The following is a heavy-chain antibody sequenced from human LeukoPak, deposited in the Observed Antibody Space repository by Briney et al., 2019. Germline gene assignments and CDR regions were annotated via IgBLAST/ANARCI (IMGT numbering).Heavy chain of an antibody. CDR1: GFTFSSYS. D-gene: IGHD5-24*01. V-gene: IGHV3-7*05. Sequence: GGSLRLSCAASGFTFSSYSMNWVRQAPGKGLEWVGNIKQDGSEKRYADSVRGRFSISRDNAQTSLYLQMNSLRAEDTAVYYCARASDPWLQLTWGQGTLVTVSS. J-gene: IGHJ5*02. CDR2: IKQDGSEK. CDR3: ARASDPWLQLT.